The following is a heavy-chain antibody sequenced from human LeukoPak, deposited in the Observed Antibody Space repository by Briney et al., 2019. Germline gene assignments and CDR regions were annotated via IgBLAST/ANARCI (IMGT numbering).Heavy chain of an antibody. V-gene: IGHV1-18*04. Sequence: ASVKVSCKASGYTCTSYGISWVRQAPGQGLEWMGWISAYNGNTNYAQKLQGRVTMTTDTSTSTAYIELRSLRSDDTAVYYCARDLEAVAGEFDYWGQGTLDSVSS. D-gene: IGHD6-19*01. CDR3: ARDLEAVAGEFDY. CDR2: ISAYNGNT. CDR1: GYTCTSYG. J-gene: IGHJ4*02.